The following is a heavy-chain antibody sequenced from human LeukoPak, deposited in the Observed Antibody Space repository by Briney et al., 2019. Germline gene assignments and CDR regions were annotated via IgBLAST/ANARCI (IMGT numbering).Heavy chain of an antibody. CDR1: GFTVSNSY. D-gene: IGHD3-3*01. CDR3: GRDRKGFWLAVFNY. Sequence: GGSLRLSCAASGFTVSNSYMTWVRQAPGRGLEWVSVIYTGGTTYYADSVKGRFTISRDISKNTLYLQMNSLRAEDTAVYYCGRDRKGFWLAVFNYWGQEPL. V-gene: IGHV3-53*01. J-gene: IGHJ4*02. CDR2: IYTGGTT.